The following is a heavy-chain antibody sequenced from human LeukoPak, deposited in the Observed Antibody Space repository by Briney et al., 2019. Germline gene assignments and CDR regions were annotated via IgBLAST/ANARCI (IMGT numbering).Heavy chain of an antibody. CDR1: GDSISSSSYY. D-gene: IGHD1-26*01. V-gene: IGHV4-39*01. CDR3: ARHVHAIVGATTRLSPYNWFDP. J-gene: IGHJ5*02. Sequence: PSETLSLTCTVSGDSISSSSYYWGWIRQPPGKGLEWIGSIYYSGSTYYNPSLKSRVTISVDTSKNQFSLKLSSVTAADTAVYYCARHVHAIVGATTRLSPYNWFDPWGQGTLVTVSS. CDR2: IYYSGST.